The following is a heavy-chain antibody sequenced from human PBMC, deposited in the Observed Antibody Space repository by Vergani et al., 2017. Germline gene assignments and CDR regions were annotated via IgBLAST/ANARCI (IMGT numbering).Heavy chain of an antibody. Sequence: QVQLQQWGAGLLKPSETLSLTCAVYGGSFSGYYWSWIRQPPGKGLEWVSYISSSGSTIYYADSVKGRFTISRDNAKNSLYRQMNSLRAEDTAVYYCARFGDGYNPNPGGNYFDYWGQGTLVTVSS. CDR1: GGSFSGYY. V-gene: IGHV3-11*04. CDR3: ARFGDGYNPNPGGNYFDY. J-gene: IGHJ4*02. CDR2: ISSSGSTI. D-gene: IGHD5-24*01.